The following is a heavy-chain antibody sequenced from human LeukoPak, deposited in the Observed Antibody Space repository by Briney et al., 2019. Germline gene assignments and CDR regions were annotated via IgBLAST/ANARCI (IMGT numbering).Heavy chain of an antibody. CDR2: IDPSDSYT. CDR1: GYSFTSYW. J-gene: IGHJ4*02. Sequence: GESLKSSCKGSGYSFTSYWISWVRQMPGKGLEWMGRIDPSDSYTNYSPSFQGHVTISADKSISTAYLQWSSLKASDTAMYYCAARGVAGIAVSSADYWGQGTLVTVSS. CDR3: AARGVAGIAVSSADY. D-gene: IGHD6-19*01. V-gene: IGHV5-10-1*01.